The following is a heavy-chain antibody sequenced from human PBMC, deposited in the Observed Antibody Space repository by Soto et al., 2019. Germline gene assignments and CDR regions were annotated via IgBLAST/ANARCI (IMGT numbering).Heavy chain of an antibody. CDR3: ASAVGPFDY. CDR2: IWHDGSNK. D-gene: IGHD1-26*01. V-gene: IGHV3-33*01. J-gene: IGHJ4*02. Sequence: GGSLRLSCAAAGFTFSTYGIHWVRQAPGKGLEWVAVIWHDGSNKYYADSVKGRFTISRDNSKNTLYLQMNSLRAEDTAVYYCASAVGPFDYWGQGTLVTVSS. CDR1: GFTFSTYG.